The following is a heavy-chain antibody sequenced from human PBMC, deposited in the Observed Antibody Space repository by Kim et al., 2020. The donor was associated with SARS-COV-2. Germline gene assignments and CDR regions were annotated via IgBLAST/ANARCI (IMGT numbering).Heavy chain of an antibody. CDR3: ARKALPAGYIDY. J-gene: IGHJ4*02. Sequence: KYYVDAVKCRFTISRDNAKDSLYLQMNSLSAEDTAVDYGARKALPAGYIDYWGQGTLVPVSS. D-gene: IGHD2-2*01. V-gene: IGHV3-7*01. CDR2: K.